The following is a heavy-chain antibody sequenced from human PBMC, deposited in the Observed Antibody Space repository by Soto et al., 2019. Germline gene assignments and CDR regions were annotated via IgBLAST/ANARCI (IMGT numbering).Heavy chain of an antibody. J-gene: IGHJ4*02. V-gene: IGHV3-72*01. CDR3: ARLMGTSIDL. CDR2: ARNKANSYTT. CDR1: GFTFSDHH. Sequence: PGGSLRLSCAASGFTFSDHHMDWARQAPGKGLEWVGRARNKANSYTTAYAASVKGRFTSSRDDSKNSLSLQMNSLKTADTAVYFCARLMGTSIDLWGQGTRGT. D-gene: IGHD2-8*01.